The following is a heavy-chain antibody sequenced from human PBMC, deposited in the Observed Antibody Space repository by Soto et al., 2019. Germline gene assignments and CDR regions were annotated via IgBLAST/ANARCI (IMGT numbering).Heavy chain of an antibody. CDR2: IVVGSGNT. J-gene: IGHJ3*02. CDR1: GFTFTSSA. V-gene: IGHV1-58*01. D-gene: IGHD3-3*01. Sequence: QMQLVQSGPEVKKPGTSVKVSCKASGFTFTSSAVQWVRQARGQRLEWIGWIVVGSGNTNYAQKFQERVTITRDMSTSPAYMELSSLRSEDTAVYYCAAGVGRYDFWSGYYWGDAFDIWGQGTMVTVSS. CDR3: AAGVGRYDFWSGYYWGDAFDI.